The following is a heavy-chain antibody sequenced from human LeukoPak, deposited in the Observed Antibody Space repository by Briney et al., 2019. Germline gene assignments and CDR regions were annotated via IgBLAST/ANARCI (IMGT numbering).Heavy chain of an antibody. CDR2: IYHSGST. Sequence: SETLSLTCTVSGGSISSGGYYWSWIRQPPGKGLEWIGYIYHSGSTYYNPSLKSRVTISVDRSKNQFSLKLSSVTAADTAVYYSARVGDSSSWPFDYWGQGTLVTVSS. J-gene: IGHJ4*02. CDR1: GGSISSGGYY. CDR3: ARVGDSSSWPFDY. V-gene: IGHV4-30-2*01. D-gene: IGHD6-13*01.